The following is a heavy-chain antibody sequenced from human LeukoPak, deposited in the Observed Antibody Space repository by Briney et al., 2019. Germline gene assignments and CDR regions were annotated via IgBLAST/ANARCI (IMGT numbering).Heavy chain of an antibody. J-gene: IGHJ6*03. CDR1: GYTFTSYG. V-gene: IGHV1-2*02. CDR2: INPNSGGT. D-gene: IGHD1-26*01. Sequence: GASVKVSCKASGYTFTSYGISWVRQAPGQGLEWMGWINPNSGGTNYAQKFQGRVTMTRDTSISTAYMELSRLRSDDTAVYYCAREGSYYGPDGLNYYYYMDVWGKGTTVTISS. CDR3: AREGSYYGPDGLNYYYYMDV.